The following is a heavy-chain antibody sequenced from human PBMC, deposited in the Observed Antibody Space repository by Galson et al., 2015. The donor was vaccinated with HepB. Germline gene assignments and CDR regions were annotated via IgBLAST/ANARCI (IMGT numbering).Heavy chain of an antibody. Sequence: SLRLSCAASGFTFNRYWMYWVRQAPGKGLEWVANIRHDGTEKYSVDSVKGRFTVSRDNAKNTLYLQMNSLRAEDTAVYYCARGLSDFWNRYYYFNPWGRGPRATVPS. D-gene: IGHD3-3*01. CDR2: IRHDGTEK. V-gene: IGHV3-7*03. CDR1: GFTFNRYW. J-gene: IGHJ2*01. CDR3: ARGLSDFWNRYYYFNP.